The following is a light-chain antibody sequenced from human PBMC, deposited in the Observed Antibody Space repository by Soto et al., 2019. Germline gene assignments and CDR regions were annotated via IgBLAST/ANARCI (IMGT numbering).Light chain of an antibody. CDR1: SSDVGYYNY. CDR3: CSYAGSYTFYV. Sequence: QSVLTQPHSVSGSPGQSVTISCPGTSSDVGYYNYVSWYQQHPGTAPKLVIYDVTVRPSGVPDRFSGSKSVNTASLTISGLQAEDEADYYCCSYAGSYTFYVFGSGTKVTVL. V-gene: IGLV2-11*01. CDR2: DVT. J-gene: IGLJ1*01.